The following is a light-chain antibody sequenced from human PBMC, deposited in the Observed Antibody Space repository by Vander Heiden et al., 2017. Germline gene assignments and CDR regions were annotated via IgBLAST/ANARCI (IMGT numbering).Light chain of an antibody. V-gene: IGLV3-25*03. J-gene: IGLJ2*01. CDR2: KDS. CDR1: ALPKQY. CDR3: QSADSSGTYVV. Sequence: SYELIQPPSVPVSPGQTARITCSGDALPKQYAYWYQQKPGQAPVLVIYKDSERPSGIPERFSGSSSGTTVTLTISGVQAEDEADYYCQSADSSGTYVVFGGGTKLTVL.